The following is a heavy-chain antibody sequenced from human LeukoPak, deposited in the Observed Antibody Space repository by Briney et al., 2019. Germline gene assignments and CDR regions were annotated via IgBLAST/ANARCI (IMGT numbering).Heavy chain of an antibody. CDR2: IYYSGST. D-gene: IGHD2-15*01. CDR1: GGSISSYY. CDR3: ARRSRWWPTGGMDV. V-gene: IGHV4-59*08. Sequence: SETLSLTCTVSGGSISSYYWSWIRQPPGKGLKWIGDIYYSGSTNYNPSLKSRVTISVDTSKNQFSLKLSSVTAADTAVYYCARRSRWWPTGGMDVWGQGTTVTVSS. J-gene: IGHJ6*02.